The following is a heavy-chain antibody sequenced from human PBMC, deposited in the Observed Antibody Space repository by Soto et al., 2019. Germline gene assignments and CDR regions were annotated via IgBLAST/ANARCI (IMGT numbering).Heavy chain of an antibody. J-gene: IGHJ5*02. D-gene: IGHD6-19*01. CDR3: ARSPDAYSRDYESSGFDL. V-gene: IGHV1-69*01. CDR1: GGTFSSYA. Sequence: QVQLVQAGAEVTKPGSSEKVSFKASGGTFSSYAVSWVRQSPGQGLEWMVGIMPILGTANYAQKCQVRVTSTADEYTRTAYMEMSSLRSKDTAVYYCARSPDAYSRDYESSGFDLWGQGTLVTVSS. CDR2: IMPILGTA.